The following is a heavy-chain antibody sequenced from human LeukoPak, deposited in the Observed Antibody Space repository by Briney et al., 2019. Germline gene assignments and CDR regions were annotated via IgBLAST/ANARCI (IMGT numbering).Heavy chain of an antibody. CDR3: AKVEMATISVREAWVPGAFDI. D-gene: IGHD5-24*01. V-gene: IGHV4-38-2*02. CDR1: GYSISSGYY. Sequence: SETLSLTCTVSGYSISSGYYWGWIRQPPGKGLEWIGRIYTSGSTNYNPSLKSRVTISVDTSKNQFSLKLSSVTAADTAVYYCAKVEMATISVREAWVPGAFDIWGQGTMVTVSS. CDR2: IYTSGST. J-gene: IGHJ3*02.